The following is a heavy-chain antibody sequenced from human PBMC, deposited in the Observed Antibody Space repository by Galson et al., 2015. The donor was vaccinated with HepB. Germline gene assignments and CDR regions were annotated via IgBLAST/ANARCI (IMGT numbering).Heavy chain of an antibody. CDR3: ARDIPGWFDP. CDR2: IIPIFGTA. J-gene: IGHJ5*02. V-gene: IGHV1-69*13. Sequence: SVKVSCKASGGTFSSYAISWVRQAPGQGLEWMGGIIPIFGTANYAQKFQGRVTITADESTSTAYMELRSLRSDDTAVYYCARDIPGWFDPWGQGTLVTVSS. CDR1: GGTFSSYA. D-gene: IGHD2-21*01.